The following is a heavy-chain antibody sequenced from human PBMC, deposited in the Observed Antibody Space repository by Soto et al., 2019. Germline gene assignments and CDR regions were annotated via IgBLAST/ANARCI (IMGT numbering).Heavy chain of an antibody. V-gene: IGHV3-23*01. D-gene: IGHD3-10*01. Sequence: GGSLRLSCAASGFTFSSYAMSWVRQAPGKGLEWVSAISGSGGSTYYADSVKGRFTISRDNSKNTLYLQMNSLRAEDTAVYYRAKARQYYYGSGGYSSDYWGQGTLVTVSS. CDR2: ISGSGGST. CDR3: AKARQYYYGSGGYSSDY. J-gene: IGHJ4*02. CDR1: GFTFSSYA.